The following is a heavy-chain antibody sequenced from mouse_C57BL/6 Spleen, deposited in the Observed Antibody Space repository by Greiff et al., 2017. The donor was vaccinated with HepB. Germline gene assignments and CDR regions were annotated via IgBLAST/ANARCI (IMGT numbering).Heavy chain of an antibody. J-gene: IGHJ1*03. CDR3: ARDYGYPGWYFDV. CDR1: GFTFSDYG. V-gene: IGHV5-17*01. D-gene: IGHD2-2*01. Sequence: EVQLVESGGGLVKPGGSLKLSCAASGFTFSDYGMHWVRQAPEKGLEWVAYISSGSSTIYYADTVKGRFTISRDNAKNTLFLQMTSLRSEDTAMYYCARDYGYPGWYFDVWGTGTTVTVSS. CDR2: ISSGSSTI.